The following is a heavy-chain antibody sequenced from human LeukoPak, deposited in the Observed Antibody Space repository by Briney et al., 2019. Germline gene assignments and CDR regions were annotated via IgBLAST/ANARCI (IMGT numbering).Heavy chain of an antibody. J-gene: IGHJ4*02. D-gene: IGHD3-3*01. V-gene: IGHV4-38-2*02. CDR1: GYSISSGYY. Sequence: SETLSLTCTVSGYSISSGYYWGWIRQPPGKGLEWIGSIYHSGSTYYNPSLKSRVTISVDTSKNQFSLKLSSVTAADTAVYYCARGGGKAYYDFWSGYYRGPFDYWGQGTLVTVSS. CDR3: ARGGGKAYYDFWSGYYRGPFDY. CDR2: IYHSGST.